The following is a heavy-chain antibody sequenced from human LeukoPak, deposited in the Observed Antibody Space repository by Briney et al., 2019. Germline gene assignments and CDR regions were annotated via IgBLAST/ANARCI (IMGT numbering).Heavy chain of an antibody. CDR1: GFTFSSHA. V-gene: IGHV3-23*01. J-gene: IGHJ4*02. D-gene: IGHD6-19*01. CDR3: AKGTLSVAGRFDY. Sequence: GGSLRLSCAASGFTFSSHAMSWVRQAPGKGLEWVSVISGSGGSTHYAGSVKGRFTISRDNSENTLYLQMDSLRADDTAVYYCAKGTLSVAGRFDYWGQGTLVTVSS. CDR2: ISGSGGST.